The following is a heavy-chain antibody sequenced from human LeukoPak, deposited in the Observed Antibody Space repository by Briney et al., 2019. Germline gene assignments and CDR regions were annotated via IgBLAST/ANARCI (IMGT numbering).Heavy chain of an antibody. J-gene: IGHJ5*02. V-gene: IGHV4-59*08. D-gene: IGHD5-12*01. Sequence: SETLSLTCTVSGGSISSYYWSWIRQPPGKGLEWIGYIYYSGSTNYNPSLKSRVTISVGTSKNQFSLKLNSVTAADTAVYYCARPGSASGYTNWFDPWGQGTLVTVSS. CDR3: ARPGSASGYTNWFDP. CDR2: IYYSGST. CDR1: GGSISSYY.